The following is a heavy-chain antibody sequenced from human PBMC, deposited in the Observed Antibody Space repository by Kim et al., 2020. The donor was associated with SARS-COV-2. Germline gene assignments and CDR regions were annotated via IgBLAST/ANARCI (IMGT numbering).Heavy chain of an antibody. D-gene: IGHD6-19*01. Sequence: KGRFTIPRDNSQNTLYLQMNSLRAEDTAVYYCAKSALYSSGWYAEYFQHWGQGTLVTVSS. V-gene: IGHV3-23*01. J-gene: IGHJ1*01. CDR3: AKSALYSSGWYAEYFQH.